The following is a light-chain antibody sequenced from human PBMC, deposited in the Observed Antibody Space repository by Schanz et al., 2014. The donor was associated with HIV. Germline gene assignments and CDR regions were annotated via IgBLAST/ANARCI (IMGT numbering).Light chain of an antibody. V-gene: IGLV4-69*02. CDR3: QTWGTGIVV. Sequence: LVLTQSPSASASLGALVKLTCTLSSGHSSYAIAWHQQQPEKGPRYLMNLNSDGSHSKGDGIPDRFSGSSSGAERYLTISSLQSEDEADYYCQTWGTGIVVFGGGTKLTVL. CDR2: LNSDGSH. CDR1: SGHSSYA. J-gene: IGLJ2*01.